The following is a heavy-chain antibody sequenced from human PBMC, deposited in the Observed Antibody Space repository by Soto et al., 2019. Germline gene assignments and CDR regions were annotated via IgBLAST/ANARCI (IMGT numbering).Heavy chain of an antibody. J-gene: IGHJ6*02. CDR2: MNPNSGNT. Sequence: ASVKVSCKASGYTFTSYDINWVRQATGQGLEWMGWMNPNSGNTGYAQKFQGRVTMTRNTSISTAYMELSSLRSEDTAVYYCARAPKSPFFIVLIPRNYYYGMDVWGQGTTVTVSS. D-gene: IGHD2-8*01. CDR3: ARAPKSPFFIVLIPRNYYYGMDV. V-gene: IGHV1-8*01. CDR1: GYTFTSYD.